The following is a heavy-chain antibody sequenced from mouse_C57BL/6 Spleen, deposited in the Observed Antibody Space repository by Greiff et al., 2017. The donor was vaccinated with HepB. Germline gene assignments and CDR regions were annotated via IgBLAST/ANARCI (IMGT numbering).Heavy chain of an antibody. J-gene: IGHJ1*03. Sequence: VQLKESGPELVKPGASVKMSCKASGYTFTDYNMHWVKQSHGKSLEWIGYINPNNGGTSYNQKFKGKATLTVNKSSSTAYMELRSLTSEDSAVYYCASLYGYDEYFDVWGTGTTVTVSS. D-gene: IGHD2-2*01. V-gene: IGHV1-22*01. CDR2: INPNNGGT. CDR1: GYTFTDYN. CDR3: ASLYGYDEYFDV.